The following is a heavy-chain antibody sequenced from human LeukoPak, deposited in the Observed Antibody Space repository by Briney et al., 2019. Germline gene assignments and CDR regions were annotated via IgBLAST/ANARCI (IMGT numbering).Heavy chain of an antibody. V-gene: IGHV1-2*02. Sequence: SVPVPRLPCVCFFLAYYILGVRRAPTKGGDGMGWVDHRSGATKRTQKFQGRVTMTRDTPIITVYVELNGLTFDDTAVYYCATDNYGTLDYWGQGTLVSVSS. CDR2: VDHRSGAT. D-gene: IGHD3-10*01. CDR3: ATDNYGTLDY. J-gene: IGHJ4*02. CDR1: VCFFLAYY.